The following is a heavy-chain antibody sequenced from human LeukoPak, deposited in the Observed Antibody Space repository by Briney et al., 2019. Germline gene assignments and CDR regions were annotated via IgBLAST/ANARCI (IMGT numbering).Heavy chain of an antibody. V-gene: IGHV4-39*07. J-gene: IGHJ4*02. Sequence: KTSETLSLTCTVSGGSISSSSYYWGWIRQPPGKGLEWIGSIYYSGSTYYNPSLKSRVTISVDTSKNQFSLKLSSVTAADTAVYYCARDKVTGYGFAPYWGQGTLVTVSS. D-gene: IGHD5-18*01. CDR1: GGSISSSSYY. CDR2: IYYSGST. CDR3: ARDKVTGYGFAPY.